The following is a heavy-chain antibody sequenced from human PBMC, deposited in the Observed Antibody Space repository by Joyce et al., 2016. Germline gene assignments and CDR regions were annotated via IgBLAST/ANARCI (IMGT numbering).Heavy chain of an antibody. CDR2: IDPGDSNA. CDR3: ARQGLGGSGSYRPFDY. D-gene: IGHD3-10*01. Sequence: EVQLVQSGAEVKKPGESLKISCKASGYSFSTYWIGWVRQMPGKGLERVGIIDPGDSNARYSPSFQGQVTISVDKSINTAYLQWSSLKASDTAMYYCARQGLGGSGSYRPFDYWGQGTLVTVSS. CDR1: GYSFSTYW. V-gene: IGHV5-51*01. J-gene: IGHJ4*02.